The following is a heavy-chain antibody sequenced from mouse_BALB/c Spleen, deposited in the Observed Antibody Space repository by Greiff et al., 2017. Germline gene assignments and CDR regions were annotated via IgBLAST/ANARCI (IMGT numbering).Heavy chain of an antibody. CDR2: ISSGGSYT. D-gene: IGHD4-1*01. Sequence: EVQVVESGGGLVKPGGSLKLSCAASGFTFSSYAMSWVRQSPEKRLEWVAEISSGGSYTYYPDTVTGRFTISRDNAKNTLYLEMSSLRSEDTAMYYCARILTGTGYAMDYWGQGTSVTVSS. V-gene: IGHV5-9-4*01. CDR1: GFTFSSYA. CDR3: ARILTGTGYAMDY. J-gene: IGHJ4*01.